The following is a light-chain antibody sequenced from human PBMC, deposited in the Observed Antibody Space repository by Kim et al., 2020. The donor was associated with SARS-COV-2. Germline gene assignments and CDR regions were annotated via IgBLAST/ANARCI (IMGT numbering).Light chain of an antibody. V-gene: IGLV3-19*01. CDR2: GKN. CDR1: SLRSYY. Sequence: SSELTQDPAVSVALGQTVRITCQGDSLRSYYASWYQQKPGQAPVLVIYGKNNRPSGIPDRFSGSSSGNTASLTITGAQAEDEADYYCNSRDSSGNHPNLVFGGGTQLTVL. CDR3: NSRDSSGNHPNLV. J-gene: IGLJ3*02.